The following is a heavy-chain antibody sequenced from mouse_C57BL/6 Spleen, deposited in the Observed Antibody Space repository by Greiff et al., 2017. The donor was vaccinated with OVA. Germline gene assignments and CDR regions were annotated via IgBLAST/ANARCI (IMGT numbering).Heavy chain of an antibody. J-gene: IGHJ4*01. CDR3: ARCYGSPYYAMDY. CDR2: IHPNSGST. CDR1: GYTFTSYW. Sequence: QVHVKQPGAELVKPGASVKLSCKASGYTFTSYWMHWVKQRPGQGLEWIGMIHPNSGSTNYNEKFKSKATLTVDKSSSTAYMQLSSLTSEDSAVYYCARCYGSPYYAMDYWGQGTSVTVSS. D-gene: IGHD1-1*01. V-gene: IGHV1-64*01.